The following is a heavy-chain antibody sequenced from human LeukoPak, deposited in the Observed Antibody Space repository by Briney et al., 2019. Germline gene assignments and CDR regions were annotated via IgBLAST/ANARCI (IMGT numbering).Heavy chain of an antibody. CDR3: ARVQRGGSYYFDY. D-gene: IGHD1-26*01. V-gene: IGHV3-21*01. J-gene: IGHJ4*02. CDR1: GFTFSSYI. Sequence: GGSLRLSCAASGFTFSSYIMNWVRQAPGKGLEWVSSISSSSSYIYYADSVKGRFTISRDNAKNSLYLQMNSLRAEDTAVYYCARVQRGGSYYFDYWGQGTLVTVSS. CDR2: ISSSSSYI.